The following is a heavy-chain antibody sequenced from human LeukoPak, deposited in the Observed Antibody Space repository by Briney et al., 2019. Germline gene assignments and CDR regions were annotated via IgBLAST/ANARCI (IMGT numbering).Heavy chain of an antibody. J-gene: IGHJ4*02. Sequence: ASVKISCKASGDTFNSYAISWVRQAPGHGLDWMGRIIPIFATTNYAQKFQGRVTITTDESTSTAYMDLSSLRSEATAVYYCARDLANWGSSFDYWGQGTLVTVSS. CDR2: IIPIFATT. D-gene: IGHD7-27*01. V-gene: IGHV1-69*05. CDR3: ARDLANWGSSFDY. CDR1: GDTFNSYA.